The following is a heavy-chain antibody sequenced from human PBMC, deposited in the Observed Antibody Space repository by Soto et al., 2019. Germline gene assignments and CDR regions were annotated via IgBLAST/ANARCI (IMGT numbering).Heavy chain of an antibody. V-gene: IGHV4-39*01. J-gene: IGHJ5*02. Sequence: TLSLTCHVSGGSISTSRSYWAWIRQPPGKGLEWLANIFYSGSTYYNPSLASRVTVSVDTSKNEFSLKLRSVTAADTAVYYCARQPTTGDTDLWFDPWGQGTLVTSPQ. CDR3: ARQPTTGDTDLWFDP. D-gene: IGHD2-21*01. CDR2: IFYSGST. CDR1: GGSISTSRSY.